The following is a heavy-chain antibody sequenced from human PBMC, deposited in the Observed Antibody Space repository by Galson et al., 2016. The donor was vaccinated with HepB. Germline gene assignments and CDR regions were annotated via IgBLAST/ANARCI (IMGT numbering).Heavy chain of an antibody. D-gene: IGHD3-22*01. V-gene: IGHV3-23*01. CDR2: LVGRGDRT. Sequence: SLRLSCAASGSTFSNYAMSWVRQAPGKGLEWISGLVGRGDRTYNADSVKGRFTITRDNSKNTLYLQMNSLRAEDTAIYYCARDPVMAHDGSLYYYMDVWGQGTLVTVSS. CDR3: ARDPVMAHDGSLYYYMDV. J-gene: IGHJ6*03. CDR1: GSTFSNYA.